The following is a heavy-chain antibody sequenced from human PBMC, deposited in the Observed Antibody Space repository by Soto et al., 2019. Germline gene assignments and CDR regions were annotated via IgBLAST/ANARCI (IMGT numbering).Heavy chain of an antibody. J-gene: IGHJ4*02. Sequence: QVQLVESGGGVVQPGRSLRLSCAASGFTFSSYGMHWVRQAPGKGLEWVAVIWYDGSNKYYADSVKGRFTISRDNSKNTLYLQMNSLRAEDTAVYYCARGRRAVAGVDYWGQGTLVTVSS. D-gene: IGHD6-19*01. V-gene: IGHV3-33*01. CDR3: ARGRRAVAGVDY. CDR1: GFTFSSYG. CDR2: IWYDGSNK.